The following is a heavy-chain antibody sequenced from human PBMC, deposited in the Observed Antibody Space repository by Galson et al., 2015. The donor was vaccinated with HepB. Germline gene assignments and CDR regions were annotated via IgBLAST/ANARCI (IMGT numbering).Heavy chain of an antibody. V-gene: IGHV3-21*01. D-gene: IGHD1-20*01. CDR3: ARDSEGQDITRAQGAFDI. CDR2: ISSSSSYI. Sequence: SLRLSCAASGFTFSSYSMNWVRQAPGKGLEWVSSISSSSSYIYYADSVKGRFTISRDNAKNSLYLKMNSLRAEDTAVYYCARDSEGQDITRAQGAFDIWGQGTMVTVSS. CDR1: GFTFSSYS. J-gene: IGHJ3*02.